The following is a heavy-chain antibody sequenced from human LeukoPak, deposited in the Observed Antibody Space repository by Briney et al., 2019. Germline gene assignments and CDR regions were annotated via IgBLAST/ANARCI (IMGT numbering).Heavy chain of an antibody. CDR2: TYHSGST. D-gene: IGHD2-2*02. CDR1: GGSSSSHY. Sequence: PSETLSLTCTGCGGSSSSHYWSWIRQPPGKGLQWVGYTYHSGSTNYNPSLKSRVTVSVDTSKNQFSLKLSSVTAADTAVFYCARAEDCGSTSCYMGLDYWGQGTLVTVSS. J-gene: IGHJ4*02. V-gene: IGHV4-59*11. CDR3: ARAEDCGSTSCYMGLDY.